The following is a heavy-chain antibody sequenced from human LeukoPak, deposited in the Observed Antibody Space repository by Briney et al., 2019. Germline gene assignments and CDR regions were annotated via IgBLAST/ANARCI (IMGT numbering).Heavy chain of an antibody. CDR1: GYTFTSYY. CDR2: INPSGGST. D-gene: IGHD3-3*01. J-gene: IGHJ3*02. CDR3: ARVPEPTYYDFWSGPQGNAFDI. V-gene: IGHV1-46*01. Sequence: ASVKVSCKVSGYTFTSYYMHWVRQAPGQGLEWMGIINPSGGSTSYAQKFQGRVTMTRDTSTSTAYMELSSLRSEDTAVYYCARVPEPTYYDFWSGPQGNAFDIWGQGTMVTVSS.